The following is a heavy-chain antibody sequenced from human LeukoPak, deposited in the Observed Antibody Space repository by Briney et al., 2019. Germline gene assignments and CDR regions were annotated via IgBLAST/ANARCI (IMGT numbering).Heavy chain of an antibody. Sequence: PGRSLRLSCAASGFNFRTYGMHWVRQAPGKGLEWLAIIWHDGSNKYYGDSVKGRFTISRDNSKNTLYLEMNSLRAEDTAVYYCVKDRYGDLENWGQGTPVTVSS. CDR3: VKDRYGDLEN. CDR2: IWHDGSNK. CDR1: GFNFRTYG. J-gene: IGHJ4*01. V-gene: IGHV3-33*03. D-gene: IGHD4-17*01.